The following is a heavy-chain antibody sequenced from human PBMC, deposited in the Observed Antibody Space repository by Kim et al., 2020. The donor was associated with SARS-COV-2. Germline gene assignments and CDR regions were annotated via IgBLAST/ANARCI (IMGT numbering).Heavy chain of an antibody. CDR1: GFTFSSYW. D-gene: IGHD3-10*01. CDR2: IKQDGSEK. J-gene: IGHJ6*02. Sequence: GGSLRLSCAASGFTFSSYWMSWVRQAPGKGLEWVANIKQDGSEKYYVDSVKGRFTISRDNAKNSLYLQMNSLRAEDTAVYYCARGKRLWFGEFLYYGMDVWGQGTTVTVSS. V-gene: IGHV3-7*01. CDR3: ARGKRLWFGEFLYYGMDV.